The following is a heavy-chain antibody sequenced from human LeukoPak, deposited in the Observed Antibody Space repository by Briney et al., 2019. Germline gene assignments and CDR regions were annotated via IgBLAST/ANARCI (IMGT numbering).Heavy chain of an antibody. D-gene: IGHD4/OR15-4a*01. V-gene: IGHV1-69*04. CDR3: ARGANGYFDY. CDR2: IIPILGIA. CDR1: GGTFNSYA. Sequence: SVKVSCKASGGTFNSYAISWVRQAPGQGLEWMGRIIPILGIANYAQKLQGRVTITTDESTSTAYMELSSLRSEDTAVYYCARGANGYFDYWGQGTLVTVSS. J-gene: IGHJ4*02.